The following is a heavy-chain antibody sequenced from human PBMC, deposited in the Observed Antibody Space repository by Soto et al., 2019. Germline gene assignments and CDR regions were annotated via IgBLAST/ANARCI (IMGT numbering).Heavy chain of an antibody. V-gene: IGHV1-8*01. CDR2: MNPNSGDT. CDR1: GYTFSDHD. Sequence: QVQLVQSGAEVKKPGASVKVSCKASGYTFSDHDINWVRQASGQGRAWLGWMNPNSGDTGYAQNFQGRVTMTRDTSKRTAYMELSSLRSEDTAVYYCARVGGNWNDDYFDYWGQGTLVTVSS. J-gene: IGHJ4*02. CDR3: ARVGGNWNDDYFDY. D-gene: IGHD1-1*01.